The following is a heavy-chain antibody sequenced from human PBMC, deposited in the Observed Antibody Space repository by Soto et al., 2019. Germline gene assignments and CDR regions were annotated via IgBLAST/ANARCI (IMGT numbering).Heavy chain of an antibody. J-gene: IGHJ5*02. Sequence: QLQLQESGPGLVKPSETLSLTCSVSGGSISSSSYFWGWIRQPPGKGLEWIGSIYYSGSTYYHPSLESRVPVSVDASKIRFSLKLSSVTAADTAVYYCARHPSDFWFDPWGQGTLVTVSS. D-gene: IGHD2-21*02. CDR2: IYYSGST. CDR3: ARHPSDFWFDP. CDR1: GGSISSSSYF. V-gene: IGHV4-39*01.